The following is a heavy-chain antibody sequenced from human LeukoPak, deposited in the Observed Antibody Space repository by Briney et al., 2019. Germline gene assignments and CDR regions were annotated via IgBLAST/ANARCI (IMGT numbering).Heavy chain of an antibody. CDR2: ISGSGGST. CDR1: GFTFSSYA. V-gene: IGHV3-23*01. CDR3: AKGPQVGSGYHPDY. D-gene: IGHD3-22*01. Sequence: TGGSLRLSCAASGFTFSSYAMSWVRQAPGKGLEWVSAISGSGGSTYYADSVKGRFTISRDNSKNTLYLQMNSLRAEDAAAYYCAKGPQVGSGYHPDYWGQGILVTVSS. J-gene: IGHJ4*02.